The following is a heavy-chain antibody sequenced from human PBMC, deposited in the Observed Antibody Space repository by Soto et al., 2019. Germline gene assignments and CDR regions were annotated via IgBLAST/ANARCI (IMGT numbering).Heavy chain of an antibody. CDR3: ARGGLYSSGYTFDY. V-gene: IGHV4-34*01. CDR2: VNHSGTT. CDR1: GGSFSGYY. J-gene: IGHJ4*02. D-gene: IGHD5-18*01. Sequence: QVQLQQWGAGLLKPSETLSLTCAVYGGSFSGYYWTWIRQSPEKGLEWIGEVNHSGTTYYKPSLRSRVTISVDTSKNQFSLTLNYVTSADTAIYYCARGGLYSSGYTFDYWGQGHLVIVSS.